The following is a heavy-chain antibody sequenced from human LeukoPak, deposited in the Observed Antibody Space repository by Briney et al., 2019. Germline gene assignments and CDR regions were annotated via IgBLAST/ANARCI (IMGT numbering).Heavy chain of an antibody. Sequence: SETLSLTCTVSGGSISSYYWSWIRQPPGKGLEWIGYIYYSGSTNYNPSLKSRVTISVDTPKNQFSLKLSSVTAADTAVYYCARGDGDGYDYYYYGMDVWGQGTTVTVSS. D-gene: IGHD5-24*01. V-gene: IGHV4-59*01. CDR2: IYYSGST. CDR3: ARGDGDGYDYYYYGMDV. J-gene: IGHJ6*02. CDR1: GGSISSYY.